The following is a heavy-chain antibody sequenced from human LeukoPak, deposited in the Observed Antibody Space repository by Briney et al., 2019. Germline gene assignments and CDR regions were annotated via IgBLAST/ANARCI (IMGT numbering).Heavy chain of an antibody. J-gene: IGHJ5*02. D-gene: IGHD2/OR15-2a*01. Sequence: SVKVSCKASGGTFSSYAISWVRQAPGQGLEWMGGIIPVFGTPNYAQKFQGRVTITADESTSTTYMELSSLRSEDTAVYYCARGIGIPGRHQRFDPWGQGTLVTVSS. CDR1: GGTFSSYA. CDR3: ARGIGIPGRHQRFDP. CDR2: IIPVFGTP. V-gene: IGHV1-69*01.